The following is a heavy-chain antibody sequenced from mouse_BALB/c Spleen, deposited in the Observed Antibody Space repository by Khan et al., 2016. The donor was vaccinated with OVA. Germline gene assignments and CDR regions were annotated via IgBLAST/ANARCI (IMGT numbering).Heavy chain of an antibody. CDR2: INPRSGYT. V-gene: IGHV1-4*01. CDR1: GYSFTSHT. CDR3: ARRTMGYALDY. D-gene: IGHD2-14*01. J-gene: IGHJ4*01. Sequence: QVQLKESGAELARPGASVKLSCTASGYSFTSHTMPWVKQRPGQGLEWIGYINPRSGYTNYTQKFNDKATLTADKSSSTAYMQLSSLTSEDAAVYYCARRTMGYALDYWGQGTSVTVSA.